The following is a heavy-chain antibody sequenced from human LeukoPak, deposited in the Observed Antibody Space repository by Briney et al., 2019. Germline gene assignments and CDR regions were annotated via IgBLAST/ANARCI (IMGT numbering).Heavy chain of an antibody. V-gene: IGHV1-8*01. D-gene: IGHD4-17*01. CDR3: ARDRAPYGDYQADY. Sequence: ASVKASCEASGYTFTSYDINWVRQATGQGLEWMGWMNPNSGNTGYAQKFQGRVTMTRNTSISTAYMELSSLRSDDTAVYYCARDRAPYGDYQADYWGQGTLVTVSS. CDR1: GYTFTSYD. CDR2: MNPNSGNT. J-gene: IGHJ4*02.